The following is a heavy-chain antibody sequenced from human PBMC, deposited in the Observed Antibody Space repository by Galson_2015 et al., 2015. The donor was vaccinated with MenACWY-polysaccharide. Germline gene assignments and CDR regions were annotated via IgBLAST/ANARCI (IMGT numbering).Heavy chain of an antibody. CDR2: MSSNGGA. Sequence: ATLSLTCTVSGASVSSTTDYWSWLRQPPGKGLEWIGFMSSNGGANRNPSLKSRVTISIDTSKNQFSLRLNSVTAADTAMYYCAREPTYSGSFGWFDSWGQGTLVTVSP. V-gene: IGHV4-61*01. CDR3: AREPTYSGSFGWFDS. D-gene: IGHD1-26*01. CDR1: GASVSSTTDY. J-gene: IGHJ5*01.